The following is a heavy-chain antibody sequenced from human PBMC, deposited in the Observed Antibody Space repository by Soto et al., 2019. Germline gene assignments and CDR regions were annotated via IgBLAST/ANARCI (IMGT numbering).Heavy chain of an antibody. V-gene: IGHV4-31*03. D-gene: IGHD3-9*01. CDR1: GLGLLRGGYC. J-gene: IGHJ6*02. CDR2: IYYSGRT. Sequence: RSVTQSLTFSLSGLGLLRGGYCWSWVRQHPGKGLEWIGYIYYSGRTYYHPSLKSRCAISVDTSKNQFSLKLSAVTAADTAVYYCARISGDDILTGYYTAYYYYGMEVWGQGTTVTVSS. CDR3: ARISGDDILTGYYTAYYYYGMEV.